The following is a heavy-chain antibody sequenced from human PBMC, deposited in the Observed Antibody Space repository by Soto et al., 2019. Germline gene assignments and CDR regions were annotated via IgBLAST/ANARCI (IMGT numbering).Heavy chain of an antibody. CDR3: AREYTYGSNFFDC. CDR1: GCSISSAAYY. CDR2: ISHSGST. V-gene: IGHV4-31*03. D-gene: IGHD5-18*01. J-gene: IGHJ4*02. Sequence: QVQLQESGPGLVKPSQTLSLTCTVSGCSISSAAYYCSWIRQHPGKGLEWIGYISHSGSTYYTPSLKSRVIISADTSKNQFSVNLTSVTAADTAVYYCAREYTYGSNFFDCWGQGALVTVSS.